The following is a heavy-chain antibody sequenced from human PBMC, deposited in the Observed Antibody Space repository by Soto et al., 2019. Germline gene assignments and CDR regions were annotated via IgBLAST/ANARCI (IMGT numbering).Heavy chain of an antibody. D-gene: IGHD3-22*01. CDR1: GFTVSSNY. CDR3: ARDFASRGSGAFDN. V-gene: IGHV3-53*01. J-gene: IGHJ3*02. Sequence: PGGSLRLSCAASGFTVSSNYMSWVRQAPGKGLEWVSVIYSGGSTYYADSVKGRFTISRDSSKNTLHLQMNSLRAEDTAVYYCARDFASRGSGAFDNWGQGTIVTVSS. CDR2: IYSGGST.